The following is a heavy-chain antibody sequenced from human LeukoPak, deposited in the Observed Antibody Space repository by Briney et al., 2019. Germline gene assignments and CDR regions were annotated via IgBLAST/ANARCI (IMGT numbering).Heavy chain of an antibody. CDR1: GGSISSYY. V-gene: IGHV4-59*01. D-gene: IGHD6-19*01. J-gene: IGHJ4*02. CDR3: AGGSGWYSYYFDY. CDR2: IYYSGST. Sequence: SETLSLTCTVSGGSISSYYWSWIRQPPGKGPEWIGYIYYSGSTNYNPSLKSRVTISVDTSKNQFSLKLSSVTAADTAVYYCAGGSGWYSYYFDYWGQGTLVTVSS.